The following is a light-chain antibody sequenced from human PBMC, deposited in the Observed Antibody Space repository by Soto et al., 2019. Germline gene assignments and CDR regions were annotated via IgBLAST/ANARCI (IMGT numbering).Light chain of an antibody. CDR1: HSIVHSDGIAY. J-gene: IGKJ5*01. CDR3: MQGTHWPIT. V-gene: IGKV2-30*02. Sequence: DVVMTQSPLSLPFTLVHPASLSFSRNHSIVHSDGIAYFSWFQQRPGRSPRRLIYKVSNRDSGVPARFSGSGSGTDFALKISRVEAEDVGVYYCMQGTHWPITFGQGTRLEIK. CDR2: KVS.